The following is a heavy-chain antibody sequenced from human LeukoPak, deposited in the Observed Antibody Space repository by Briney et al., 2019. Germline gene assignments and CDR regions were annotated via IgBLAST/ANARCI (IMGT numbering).Heavy chain of an antibody. CDR3: ARPPPYSSSWYYFDY. CDR2: INHSGST. J-gene: IGHJ4*02. V-gene: IGHV4-34*01. D-gene: IGHD6-13*01. CDR1: GGSFSGYY. Sequence: PSETLSLTCAVYGGSFSGYYWSWIRQPPGKGLEWIGEINHSGSTNYNPSLKSRVTISVDTSKNQFSLKLSSVTAADTAVYYCARPPPYSSSWYYFDYWGQGTLVTVSS.